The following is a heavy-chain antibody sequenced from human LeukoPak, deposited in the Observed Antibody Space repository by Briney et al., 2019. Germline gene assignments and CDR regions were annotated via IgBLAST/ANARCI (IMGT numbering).Heavy chain of an antibody. J-gene: IGHJ4*02. CDR1: GGSISSGDYY. CDR3: AREDRNTARDY. Sequence: SETLSLTCTVPGGSISSGDYYWSWIRQPPGKGLEWIGYIYYSGSTYYNPSLKSRVTISVDTSKNQFSLKLSSVTAADTAVYYCAREDRNTARDYWGQGTLVTVSS. V-gene: IGHV4-30-4*01. CDR2: IYYSGST. D-gene: IGHD5-18*01.